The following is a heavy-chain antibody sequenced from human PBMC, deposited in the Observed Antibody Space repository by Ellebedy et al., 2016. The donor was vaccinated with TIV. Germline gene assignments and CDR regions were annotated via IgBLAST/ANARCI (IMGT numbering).Heavy chain of an antibody. Sequence: GGSLRLSXAASGFTFDDYAMHWVRQAPGKGLEWVSRIKTDGSVTDYADSVKGRFTISRDNAKNTLYLQMNSLRAEDTAVYYCAIAMALDNWFDPWGQGTLVTVSS. J-gene: IGHJ5*02. D-gene: IGHD5-24*01. CDR1: GFTFDDYA. V-gene: IGHV3-74*01. CDR2: IKTDGSVT. CDR3: AIAMALDNWFDP.